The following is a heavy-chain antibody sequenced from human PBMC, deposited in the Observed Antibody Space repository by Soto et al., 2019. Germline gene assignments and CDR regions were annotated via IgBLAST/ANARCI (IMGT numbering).Heavy chain of an antibody. D-gene: IGHD3-10*01. Sequence: PSQTLSLTCAISGDSFSSNSAAWNWIRQSPSRGLEWLGRTYYRSKWYNDYAVSVKSRITINPDTSKNQFSLQLNSVTPEDTAVYYCARGSYGSGSQDYYYYGMDVWGQGTTVTVSS. CDR3: ARGSYGSGSQDYYYYGMDV. CDR1: GDSFSSNSAA. V-gene: IGHV6-1*01. CDR2: TYYRSKWYN. J-gene: IGHJ6*02.